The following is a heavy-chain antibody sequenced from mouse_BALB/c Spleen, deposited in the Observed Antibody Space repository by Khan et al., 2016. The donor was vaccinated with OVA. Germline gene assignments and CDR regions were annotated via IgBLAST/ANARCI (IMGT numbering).Heavy chain of an antibody. J-gene: IGHJ3*01. Sequence: QMQLEESGAELAKPGASVKMSCKASGYTFTSYWMHWVKQRPEQGLEWIGYINPSTGYTEYNQRFKDKATLTADKSSSTAYMQLSSLTSEESAVYYCANHGSSSAWLTYWGQGTLVTVSA. CDR3: ANHGSSSAWLTY. CDR1: GYTFTSYW. V-gene: IGHV1-7*01. D-gene: IGHD1-1*01. CDR2: INPSTGYT.